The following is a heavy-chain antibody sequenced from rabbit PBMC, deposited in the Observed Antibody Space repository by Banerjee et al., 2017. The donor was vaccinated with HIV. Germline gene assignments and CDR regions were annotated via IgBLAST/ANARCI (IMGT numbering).Heavy chain of an antibody. Sequence: QEQLVESGGGLVQPEGSLTLTCTASGFSFSSYQYMCWVRQAPGKGLEWIACIYTGSSGSTYYASWAKGRFTISKTSSTTVTLQMTSLTAADTATYFCARGTMTIYLWGPGTLVTVS. CDR1: GFSFSSYQY. J-gene: IGHJ4*01. CDR2: IYTGSSGST. CDR3: ARGTMTIYL. V-gene: IGHV1S45*01. D-gene: IGHD2-1*01.